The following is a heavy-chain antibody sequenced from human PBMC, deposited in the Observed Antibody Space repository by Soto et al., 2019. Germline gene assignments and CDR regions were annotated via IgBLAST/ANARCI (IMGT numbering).Heavy chain of an antibody. Sequence: ASVKVSCKASGYTFTTYDFNWVRQAPGQGLEWMGWLNPKSGMTSYAQKFQGRVTMTRDTSTSTVYMELSSLRSEDTAVYYCARVWGYSYGFSHSDYWGQGTLVTV. J-gene: IGHJ4*02. D-gene: IGHD5-18*01. CDR1: GYTFTTYD. V-gene: IGHV1-8*01. CDR2: LNPKSGMT. CDR3: ARVWGYSYGFSHSDY.